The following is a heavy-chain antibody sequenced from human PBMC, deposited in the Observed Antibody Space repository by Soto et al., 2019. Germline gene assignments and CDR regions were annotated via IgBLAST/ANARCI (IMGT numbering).Heavy chain of an antibody. D-gene: IGHD5-12*01. J-gene: IGHJ4*02. CDR3: ARSDFRDGYKRVHC. CDR1: GFTFSSYG. CDR2: IWYDGSNK. V-gene: IGHV3-33*01. Sequence: QVQLVESGGGVVQPGRSLRLSCAASGFTFSSYGMHWVRQAPGKGLEWVAVIWYDGSNKYYADSVKGRFTISRDNSKNTLCLQMNSLRAEDTAVYYCARSDFRDGYKRVHCWGQGTLVTVSS.